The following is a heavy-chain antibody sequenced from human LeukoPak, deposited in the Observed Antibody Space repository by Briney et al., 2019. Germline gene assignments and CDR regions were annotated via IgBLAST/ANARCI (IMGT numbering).Heavy chain of an antibody. J-gene: IGHJ4*02. D-gene: IGHD1-26*01. CDR1: GGSINSYY. CDR3: ARLFHPALSGNYPFDY. Sequence: PSATLSLTCTVSGGSINSYYWSRIRQPPGKGLEWIAYIYYSGSTSYNPSLKSRVTISVDTSKNQFSLKLNSVTAADTAMYYCARLFHPALSGNYPFDYWGQGTLVTVSS. CDR2: IYYSGST. V-gene: IGHV4-59*01.